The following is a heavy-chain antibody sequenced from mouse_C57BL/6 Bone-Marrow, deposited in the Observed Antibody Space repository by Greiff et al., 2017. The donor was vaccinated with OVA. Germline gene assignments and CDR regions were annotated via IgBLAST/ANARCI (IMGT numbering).Heavy chain of an antibody. CDR2: INPSSGYT. V-gene: IGHV1-4*01. CDR3: ARGTAQATWFAY. Sequence: VQLQQSGAELARPGASVKMSCKASGYTFTSYTMHWVKQRPGQGLEWIGYINPSSGYTNYNQKFKDKATLTADKSSSTAYMQLSSLTSEDSAVYYCARGTAQATWFAYWGEGTLVTVSA. J-gene: IGHJ3*01. CDR1: GYTFTSYT. D-gene: IGHD3-2*02.